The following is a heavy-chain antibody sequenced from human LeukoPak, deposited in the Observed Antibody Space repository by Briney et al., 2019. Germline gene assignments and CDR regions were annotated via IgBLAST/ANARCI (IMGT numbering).Heavy chain of an antibody. V-gene: IGHV3-7*01. J-gene: IGHJ4*02. D-gene: IGHD3-22*01. CDR2: IKHDGSEG. Sequence: GGSLRLSCAASGFTFSSYWMTWVRQAPGKGLQWVANIKHDGSEGFYVDSVKGRFTISRDNAKNSVYLQMKSLRAEDTAVYYCARDQANYFDDSGFSTYWGQGTLVTVSS. CDR3: ARDQANYFDDSGFSTY. CDR1: GFTFSSYW.